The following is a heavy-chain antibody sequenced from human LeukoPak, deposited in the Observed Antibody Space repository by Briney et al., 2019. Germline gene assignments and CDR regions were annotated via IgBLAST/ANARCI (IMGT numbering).Heavy chain of an antibody. CDR1: GFTFSNAW. D-gene: IGHD3-10*02. CDR3: ARGYLNNDVHPHAFDT. V-gene: IGHV3-20*04. CDR2: INWSGGST. J-gene: IGHJ3*02. Sequence: GGSLRLSCAASGFTFSNAWMSWVRQAPGKGLEWVSGINWSGGSTGYGDSVKGRFTISRDKTSLFLQMNSLRAEDTALYYCARGYLNNDVHPHAFDTWGQGTLVTVSS.